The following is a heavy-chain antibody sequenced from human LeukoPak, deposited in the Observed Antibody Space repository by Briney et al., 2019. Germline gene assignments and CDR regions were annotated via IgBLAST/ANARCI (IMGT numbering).Heavy chain of an antibody. Sequence: SETLSLTCTVSGGSISNYYWSWIRQPPGKGLEWIGYIYYTGSTNYNPSLKSRVTISVDTSKNQFSLKLSSVTAADTAVYYCARGRFLDAFDIWGHGTPVTVSS. J-gene: IGHJ3*02. CDR2: IYYTGST. D-gene: IGHD3-3*01. V-gene: IGHV4-59*01. CDR1: GGSISNYY. CDR3: ARGRFLDAFDI.